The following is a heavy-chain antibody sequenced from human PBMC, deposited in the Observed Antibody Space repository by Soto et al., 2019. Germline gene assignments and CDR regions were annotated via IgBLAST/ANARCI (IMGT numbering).Heavy chain of an antibody. V-gene: IGHV4-34*01. CDR2: INHSGST. J-gene: IGHJ6*02. CDR3: ARRGRYDILTGYRGATDV. Sequence: QVQLQQWGAGLLKPSETLSLTCAVYGGSFSGYYWSWIRQPPGKGLEWIGEINHSGSTNYNPSLSSRVTISVDTSKNQFSLKLSSVTAADTAVYYCARRGRYDILTGYRGATDVWGQGTTVTVSS. D-gene: IGHD3-9*01. CDR1: GGSFSGYY.